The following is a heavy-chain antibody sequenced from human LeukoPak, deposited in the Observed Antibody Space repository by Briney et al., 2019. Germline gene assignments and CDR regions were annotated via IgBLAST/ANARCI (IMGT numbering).Heavy chain of an antibody. CDR1: GFTLHIYA. CDR3: ARGRYYYDSSGSIRGPPEGP. CDR2: ISYDGSNK. J-gene: IGHJ5*02. V-gene: IGHV3-30-3*01. Sequence: GGSLRLSCAASGFTLHIYAMHGVPQAPGKGLEWVAVISYDGSNKYYADSVKGRFTISRDNSKNTLYLQMNSLRGEDAAVYYCARGRYYYDSSGSIRGPPEGPWGQGTLVTVSS. D-gene: IGHD3-22*01.